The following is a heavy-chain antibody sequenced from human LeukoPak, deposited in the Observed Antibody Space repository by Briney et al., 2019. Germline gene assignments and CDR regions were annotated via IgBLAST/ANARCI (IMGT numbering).Heavy chain of an antibody. V-gene: IGHV4-34*01. CDR2: INHSGST. Sequence: SETLSLTCAVYGGSFSGYYWSWIRQPPGKGLEWIGEINHSGSTNYNPSLKSRVTISVDTSKNQFSLKLSSVTAAGTAVYYCARVGHYDILTGYGYYFDYWGQGTLVTVSS. D-gene: IGHD3-9*01. CDR1: GGSFSGYY. CDR3: ARVGHYDILTGYGYYFDY. J-gene: IGHJ4*02.